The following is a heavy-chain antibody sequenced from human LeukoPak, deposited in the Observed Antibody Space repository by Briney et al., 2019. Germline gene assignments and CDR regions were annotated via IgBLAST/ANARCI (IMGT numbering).Heavy chain of an antibody. D-gene: IGHD4/OR15-4a*01. CDR1: GFTFSSYD. J-gene: IGHJ4*02. CDR2: ISYDGSNK. CDR3: ARQHGANYFGPFGY. V-gene: IGHV3-30*03. Sequence: PGGSLRLSCAASGFTFSSYDMHKVRQAPGKGLEWVTVISYDGSNKYYGDSVKGRFTISRDNSKNTLYLKMNSLRAEDTAVYYCARQHGANYFGPFGYWSQGTPVTVSS.